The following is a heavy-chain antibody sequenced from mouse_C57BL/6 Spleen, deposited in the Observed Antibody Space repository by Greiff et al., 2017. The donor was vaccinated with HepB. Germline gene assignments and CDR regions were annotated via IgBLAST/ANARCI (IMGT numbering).Heavy chain of an antibody. V-gene: IGHV1-26*01. CDR2: INPNNGGT. CDR1: GYTFTDYY. J-gene: IGHJ2*01. CDR3: ARSFIRDYFDY. D-gene: IGHD1-1*01. Sequence: EVQLQQSGPELVKPGASVKISCKASGYTFTDYYMNWVKQSHGKSLEWIGDINPNNGGTSYNQKFKGKATLTVDKSSSTAYMELRSLTSEESAVYYCARSFIRDYFDYWGQGTTLTVSS.